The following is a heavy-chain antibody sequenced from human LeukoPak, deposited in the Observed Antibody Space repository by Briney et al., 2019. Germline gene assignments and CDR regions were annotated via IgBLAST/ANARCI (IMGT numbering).Heavy chain of an antibody. V-gene: IGHV4-59*01. D-gene: IGHD3-22*01. J-gene: IGHJ4*02. CDR1: GGSISSYY. CDR2: IYYSGST. CDR3: ARAYDSSGYKPPYYFDY. Sequence: MTSETLSLTCTVSGGSISSYYWSWIRQPPGKGLEWIGYIYYSGSTNYNPSLKSRVTISVDTSKNQFSLKLSSVTAADTAVYYCARAYDSSGYKPPYYFDYWGQGTLVTVSS.